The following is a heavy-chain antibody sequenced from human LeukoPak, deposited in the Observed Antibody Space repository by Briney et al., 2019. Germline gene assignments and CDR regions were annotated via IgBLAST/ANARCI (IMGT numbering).Heavy chain of an antibody. CDR1: GFTFSSYW. CDR3: AKDGNYDFWSGYPLYYFDY. CDR2: IKQDGSEK. Sequence: PGGSLRLSCAASGFTFSSYWMSWVRQAPGKGLEWVANIKQDGSEKYYVDSVKGRFTISRDNAKNSLYLQMNSLRAEDTAVYYCAKDGNYDFWSGYPLYYFDYWGQGTLVTVSS. D-gene: IGHD3-3*01. V-gene: IGHV3-7*03. J-gene: IGHJ4*02.